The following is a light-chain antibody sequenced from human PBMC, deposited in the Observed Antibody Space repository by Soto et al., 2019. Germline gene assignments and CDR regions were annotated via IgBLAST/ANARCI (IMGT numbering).Light chain of an antibody. J-gene: IGKJ2*01. V-gene: IGKV3-11*01. CDR1: QSVSSY. CDR3: QHRRNCAYP. CDR2: DAF. Sequence: EIVLTQSPATLSLSPGERATLSCRASQSVSSYLAWYQQKPGQAPRLLIYDAFNRATGIPARCSGSLSGTNFTLTISSLDAEDFAIYYSQHRRNCAYPFRQGTTL.